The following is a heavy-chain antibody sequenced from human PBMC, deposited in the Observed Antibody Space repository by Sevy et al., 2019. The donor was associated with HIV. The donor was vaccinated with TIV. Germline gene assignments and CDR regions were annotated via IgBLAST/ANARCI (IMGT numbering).Heavy chain of an antibody. CDR1: GFTFSSYS. Sequence: GGSLRLSCAASGFTFSSYSMNWVRQAPGKGLEWVSSISSSSSYIYYADSVKGRFTISRDNAKNSLYLQMNSLRAEDTAVYYCARGWVDLRGNWFDPWGQGTLVTVSS. V-gene: IGHV3-21*01. J-gene: IGHJ5*02. CDR2: ISSSSSYI. D-gene: IGHD3-3*01. CDR3: ARGWVDLRGNWFDP.